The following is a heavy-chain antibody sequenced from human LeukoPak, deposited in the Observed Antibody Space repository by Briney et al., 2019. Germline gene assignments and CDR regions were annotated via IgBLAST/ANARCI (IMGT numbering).Heavy chain of an antibody. D-gene: IGHD3-3*01. J-gene: IGHJ4*02. CDR3: ARGGGDLWSAYYSGYYFDY. CDR1: GFTFTNYW. Sequence: GGSLRLSCAASGFTFTNYWMSWVRQAPGKGLEWVANIKQDGSEKYHVDSVKGRFTISRDNAKSSLYLQMNSLRAEDTAVYYCARGGGDLWSAYYSGYYFDYWGQGTLVTVSS. V-gene: IGHV3-7*01. CDR2: IKQDGSEK.